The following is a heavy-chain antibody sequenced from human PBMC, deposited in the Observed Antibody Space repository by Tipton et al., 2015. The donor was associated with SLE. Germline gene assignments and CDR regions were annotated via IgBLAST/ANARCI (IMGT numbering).Heavy chain of an antibody. Sequence: TLSLTCSVSGDSISSSSHLWGWIRQPPGKGLEWIGNMHYSGTTDYNPSLKSRVTISVDTSKNQFSLKLASETAADTAVYYCARQGFDDNNYYDYWGQGTLVTVSS. D-gene: IGHD1-1*01. J-gene: IGHJ4*02. CDR2: MHYSGTT. V-gene: IGHV4-39*01. CDR1: GDSISSSSHL. CDR3: ARQGFDDNNYYDY.